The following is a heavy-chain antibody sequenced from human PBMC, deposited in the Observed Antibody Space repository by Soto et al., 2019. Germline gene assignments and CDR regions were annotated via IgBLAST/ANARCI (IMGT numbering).Heavy chain of an antibody. CDR1: GGSISSSNW. Sequence: SETLSLTCAVSGGSISSSNWWSWVRQPPGKGLEWIGYIYYSGSTNYNPSLKSRVTISVDTSKNQFSLKVSSVTAADTAVYYCARRYGGNFDYWGQGTLVTVSS. V-gene: IGHV4-4*02. CDR2: IYYSGST. CDR3: ARRYGGNFDY. D-gene: IGHD1-26*01. J-gene: IGHJ4*02.